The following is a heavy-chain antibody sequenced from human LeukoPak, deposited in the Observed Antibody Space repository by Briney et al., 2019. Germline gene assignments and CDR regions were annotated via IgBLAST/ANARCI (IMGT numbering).Heavy chain of an antibody. Sequence: SVKVSCKASGYTFTSYAISWVRQAPGQGLEWMGRIIPILGIANYAQKFQGRVTITADKSTSTAYMELSSLRSEDTAVYYCARESTVTTLYYFDYWGQGTLVTVSS. D-gene: IGHD4-17*01. CDR2: IIPILGIA. J-gene: IGHJ4*02. V-gene: IGHV1-69*04. CDR1: GYTFTSYA. CDR3: ARESTVTTLYYFDY.